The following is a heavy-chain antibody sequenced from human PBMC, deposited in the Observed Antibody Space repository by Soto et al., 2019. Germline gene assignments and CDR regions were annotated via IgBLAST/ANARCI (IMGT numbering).Heavy chain of an antibody. V-gene: IGHV1-69*02. CDR1: GGTFSTYT. D-gene: IGHD2-15*01. CDR3: ARPLYGGIQDGAFDL. CDR2: IIPIIGMA. Sequence: SVKVSCKASGGTFSTYTLSWVRQAPGQGLEWMGRIIPIIGMANYAQNFQARVTITADKSTSTAYMELSGLRSEDTAVYYCARPLYGGIQDGAFDLWGQGTMVTVS. J-gene: IGHJ3*01.